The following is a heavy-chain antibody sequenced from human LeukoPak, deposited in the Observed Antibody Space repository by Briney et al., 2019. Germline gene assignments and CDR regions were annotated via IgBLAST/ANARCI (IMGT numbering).Heavy chain of an antibody. J-gene: IGHJ4*02. V-gene: IGHV4-38-2*02. CDR1: GYSITSTSF. CDR3: AREDGSSGYDDF. CDR2: INHLGSA. Sequence: PSETLSLTCSVSGYSITSTSFWAWIRQTPGKGLEWIGSINHLGSAYYNPSLESRVTISVDTSKNLFSLNLKSVTAADTAVYYCAREDGSSGYDDFWGQGTLVTVSS. D-gene: IGHD5-12*01.